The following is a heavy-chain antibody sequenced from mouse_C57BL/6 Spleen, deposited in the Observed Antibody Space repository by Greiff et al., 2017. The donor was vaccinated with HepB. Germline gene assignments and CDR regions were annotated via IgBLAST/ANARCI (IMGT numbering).Heavy chain of an antibody. CDR2: IYPGSGST. V-gene: IGHV1-55*01. CDR3: ARCYYDYDAMGY. CDR1: GYTFTSYW. Sequence: QVQLQQPGAELVKPGASVKMSCKASGYTFTSYWITWVKQRPGQGLEWIGDIYPGSGSTNYNEKFKSKATLTVDTSSSTAYMQLSSLTSEDSAVYYCARCYYDYDAMGYWGQGTSVTVSS. J-gene: IGHJ4*01. D-gene: IGHD2-1*01.